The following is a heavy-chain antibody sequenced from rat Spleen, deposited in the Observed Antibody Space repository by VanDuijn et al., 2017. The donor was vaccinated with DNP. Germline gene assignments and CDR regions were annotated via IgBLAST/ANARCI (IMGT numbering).Heavy chain of an antibody. CDR1: GYSITSNY. Sequence: EVQLQESGPGLVKPSQSLSLACSVTGYSITSNYWGWIRQFPGNKMEYIGHISFSGSPNYNPSLKSRISITRDTSKNQFFLQLNSVTTEDTATYYCVRWIRALDYWGQGVMVTVSS. CDR2: ISFSGSP. V-gene: IGHV3-1*01. CDR3: VRWIRALDY. D-gene: IGHD4-1*01. J-gene: IGHJ2*01.